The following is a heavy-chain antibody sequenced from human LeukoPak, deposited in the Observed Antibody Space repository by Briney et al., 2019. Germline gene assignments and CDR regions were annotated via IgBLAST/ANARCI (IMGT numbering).Heavy chain of an antibody. CDR2: IYTSGST. CDR3: ARDFGYCSSTSCRIYYYYGMDV. CDR1: GGSISSYY. D-gene: IGHD2-2*01. V-gene: IGHV4-4*07. J-gene: IGHJ6*02. Sequence: PSETLSLTCTVSGGSISSYYWSWIRQPAGKGLEWIGRIYTSGSTNYNPSFKSRVTMSVDTSKNQFSLKLSSVTAADTAVYYCARDFGYCSSTSCRIYYYYGMDVWGQGATVTVSS.